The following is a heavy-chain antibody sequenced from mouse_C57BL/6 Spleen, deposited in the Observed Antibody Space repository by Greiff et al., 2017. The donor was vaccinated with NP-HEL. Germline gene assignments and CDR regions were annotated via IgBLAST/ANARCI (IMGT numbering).Heavy chain of an antibody. D-gene: IGHD3-1*01. CDR3: TRWAPPWIAY. Sequence: VQLQESGAELVRPGASVTLSCKASGYTFTDYEMHWVKQTPGHGLEWIGAIDPETGGTAYNQKFKGKAILTADKSSSTAYMELRSLTSEDSAVYYCTRWAPPWIAYGGQGTLVTVSA. V-gene: IGHV1-15*01. CDR2: IDPETGGT. J-gene: IGHJ3*01. CDR1: GYTFTDYE.